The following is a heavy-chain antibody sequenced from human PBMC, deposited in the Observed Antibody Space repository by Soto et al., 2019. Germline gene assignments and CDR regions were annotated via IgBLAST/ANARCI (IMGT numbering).Heavy chain of an antibody. CDR2: VYYSGAT. D-gene: IGHD3-16*01. V-gene: IGHV4-31*03. CDR1: GDSMATGGHY. CDR3: ARDKDLQPTVWGF. J-gene: IGHJ4*02. Sequence: PSEILSLTCTVSGDSMATGGHYYNWIRQVPGKGLEWIGYVYYSGATHYTPSLRARATISRDTSKNQFSLRLISVTAADTALYYCARDKDLQPTVWGFWGQGIQVTVSS.